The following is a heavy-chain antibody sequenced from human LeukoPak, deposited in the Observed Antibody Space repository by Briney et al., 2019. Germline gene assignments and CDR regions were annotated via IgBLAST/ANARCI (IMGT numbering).Heavy chain of an antibody. D-gene: IGHD2-2*01. CDR2: IWYDGSNK. Sequence: GGSLRLSCAASGFTFSSYGMHWVRQAPGKGLEWVAVIWYDGSNKYYADSVKGRFTISRDNSKNTLYLQMNSLRAEDTAVYYCAKESYCSSTSCYYFDYWGQGTLVTVSS. J-gene: IGHJ4*02. V-gene: IGHV3-33*06. CDR1: GFTFSSYG. CDR3: AKESYCSSTSCYYFDY.